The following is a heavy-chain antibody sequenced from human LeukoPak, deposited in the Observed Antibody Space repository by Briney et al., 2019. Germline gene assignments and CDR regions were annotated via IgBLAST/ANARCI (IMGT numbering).Heavy chain of an antibody. D-gene: IGHD4-17*01. J-gene: IGHJ4*02. V-gene: IGHV1-2*02. CDR3: TRDYRTTVTTSAY. CDR2: INPNTGGT. Sequence: GASVKVSCKASGYTFTDYCIHWVRQAPGQGLEWMGWINPNTGGTNYAQRFQDRVTMTGDTSISTAYMELSSLRSDDTAVYYRTRDYRTTVTTSAYWGQGTLVTVSP. CDR1: GYTFTDYC.